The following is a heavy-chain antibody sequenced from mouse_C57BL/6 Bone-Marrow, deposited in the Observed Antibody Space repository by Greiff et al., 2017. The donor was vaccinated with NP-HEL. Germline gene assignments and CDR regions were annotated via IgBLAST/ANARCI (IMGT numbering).Heavy chain of an antibody. V-gene: IGHV1-52*01. CDR1: GYTFTSYW. CDR2: IDPSDSET. CDR3: ARSPPGGSWFAY. J-gene: IGHJ3*01. Sequence: QVQLQQPGAELVRPGSSVKLSCKASGYTFTSYWMHWVKQRPIQGLEWIGNIDPSDSETHYNQKFKDKATLTVDKSSSTAYMQRSSLTSEDSAVYYCARSPPGGSWFAYWGQGTLVTVSA.